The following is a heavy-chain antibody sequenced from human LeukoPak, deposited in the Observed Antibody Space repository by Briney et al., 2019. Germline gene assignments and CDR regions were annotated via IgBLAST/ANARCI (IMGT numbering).Heavy chain of an antibody. D-gene: IGHD3-3*01. V-gene: IGHV4-59*01. Sequence: SETLSLTCTVSGGSISSYYWSWIRQPPGKGLEWIGYIYYSGSTNYNPSLKSRVTISVDTSKNQFSLKLSSVTAADTAVYYCASFAVTTPGVDYYYYMDVWGKGTTVTVSS. CDR3: ASFAVTTPGVDYYYYMDV. J-gene: IGHJ6*03. CDR1: GGSISSYY. CDR2: IYYSGST.